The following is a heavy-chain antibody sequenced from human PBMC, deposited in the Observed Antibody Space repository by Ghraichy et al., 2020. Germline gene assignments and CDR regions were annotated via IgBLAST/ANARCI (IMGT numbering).Heavy chain of an antibody. J-gene: IGHJ4*02. CDR1: GYTFTGYY. Sequence: ASVKVSCKASGYTFTGYYMHWVRQAPGQGLEWMGWINPNSGGKNYAQKFQGRVTMTRDTSISTAYMELSRLRSDDTAVYYCARLYYYDSSGSHLSSDYWGQGTLVTVSS. D-gene: IGHD3-22*01. CDR3: ARLYYYDSSGSHLSSDY. CDR2: INPNSGGK. V-gene: IGHV1-2*02.